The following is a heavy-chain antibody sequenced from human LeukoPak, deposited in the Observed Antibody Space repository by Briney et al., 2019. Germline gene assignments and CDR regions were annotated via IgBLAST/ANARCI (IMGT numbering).Heavy chain of an antibody. CDR1: GGSISNGGYS. CDR3: ARGGGSYYFDY. CDR2: IYQSGST. V-gene: IGHV4-30-2*02. J-gene: IGHJ4*02. D-gene: IGHD1-26*01. Sequence: ASETLSLTCGVSGGSISNGGYSWSWIRQPPGKGLEWIGYIYQSGSTSYNPSLKSRVTISVDRSKNEFSLKLSSVTAADTAVYYCARGGGSYYFDYWGQGTLVTVSS.